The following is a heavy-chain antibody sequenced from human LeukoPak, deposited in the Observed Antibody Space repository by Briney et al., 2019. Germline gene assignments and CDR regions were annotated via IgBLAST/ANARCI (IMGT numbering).Heavy chain of an antibody. V-gene: IGHV4-59*01. Sequence: SETLSLTCTVSGGSISSYYWSWIRQPPGKGLEWIGYIYYSGSTNYNPPLKSRVTISVDTSKNQFSLKLSSVTAADTAVYYCARGSSWYGYYYYMDVWGKGTTVTVSS. CDR1: GGSISSYY. J-gene: IGHJ6*03. D-gene: IGHD6-13*01. CDR3: ARGSSWYGYYYYMDV. CDR2: IYYSGST.